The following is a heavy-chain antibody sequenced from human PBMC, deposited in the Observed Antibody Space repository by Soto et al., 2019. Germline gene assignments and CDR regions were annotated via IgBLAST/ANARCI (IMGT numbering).Heavy chain of an antibody. CDR3: ARGVGSSPPRD. D-gene: IGHD1-26*01. CDR2: IYASGSS. CDR1: GGSISVYY. J-gene: IGHJ4*02. V-gene: IGHV4-59*01. Sequence: QVQLQESGPGQVKPSETLSLTCTISGGSISVYYWSWVRQPPGHELEWIGYIYASGSSYYNPSLRSRVTISADTSKNQISLKLTSPTAADTAVYYCARGVGSSPPRDWGRGTLVTVSS.